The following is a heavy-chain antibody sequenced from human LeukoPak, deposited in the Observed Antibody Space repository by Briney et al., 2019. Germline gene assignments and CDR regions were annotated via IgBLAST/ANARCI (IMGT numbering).Heavy chain of an antibody. D-gene: IGHD6-19*01. Sequence: PGGSLRLSCAASGFTFSSYGMHWVRQAPGKGLEWVAFIRYDGSNKYYADSVKGRFTISRDNSKNTLYLQMNSLRAEDTAVYYCAKSPNPLGGSFSPYSSGWYGFYYYYMDVWGKGTTVTVSS. J-gene: IGHJ6*03. CDR2: IRYDGSNK. CDR1: GFTFSSYG. V-gene: IGHV3-30*02. CDR3: AKSPNPLGGSFSPYSSGWYGFYYYYMDV.